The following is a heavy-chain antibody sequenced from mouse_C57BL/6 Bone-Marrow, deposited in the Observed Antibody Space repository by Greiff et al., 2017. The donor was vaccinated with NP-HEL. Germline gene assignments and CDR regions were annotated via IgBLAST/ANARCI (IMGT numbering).Heavy chain of an antibody. V-gene: IGHV1-55*01. CDR2: IYPGSGST. J-gene: IGHJ3*01. CDR3: ARYRIWDGFAY. Sequence: QVQLQQPGAELVKPGASVKMSCKASGYTFTSYWLTWVKQRPGQGLEWLGDIYPGSGSTNYNEKFKSKATLTVDTSSSTAYMQLSSLTSEDSAVYYCARYRIWDGFAYWGQGTLVTVSA. CDR1: GYTFTSYW. D-gene: IGHD4-1*01.